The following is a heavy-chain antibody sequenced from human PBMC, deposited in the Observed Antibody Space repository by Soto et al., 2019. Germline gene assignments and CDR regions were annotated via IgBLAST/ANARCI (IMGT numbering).Heavy chain of an antibody. V-gene: IGHV1-69-2*01. CDR3: TGDILGTHMSSLDF. CDR1: GYRFTDSY. D-gene: IGHD3-3*02. Sequence: EVKLIQSGAEVKKPGATVKIACKVYGYRFTDSYIQWIKQAPGKGLEWMGLVDPQNNNTDYGRTFQGRLTLTADTSTVTAFMELRSLRSEDTAAYYCTGDILGTHMSSLDFWGQGALVTVSS. CDR2: VDPQNNNT. J-gene: IGHJ4*02.